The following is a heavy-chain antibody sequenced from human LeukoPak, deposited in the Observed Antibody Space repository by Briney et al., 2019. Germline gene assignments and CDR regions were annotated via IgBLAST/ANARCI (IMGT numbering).Heavy chain of an antibody. CDR2: IYHSGST. V-gene: IGHV4-39*01. D-gene: IGHD4-11*01. CDR1: GGSISSGDYF. CDR3: ARHSSMTTVTIRP. Sequence: SETLSLTCTVSGGSISSGDYFCSWIRQPPGKGLEWIGSIYHSGSTYYNPSLKSRVTISVDTSKNQFSLKLSSVTAADTAVYYCARHSSMTTVTIRPWGQGTLVTVSS. J-gene: IGHJ5*02.